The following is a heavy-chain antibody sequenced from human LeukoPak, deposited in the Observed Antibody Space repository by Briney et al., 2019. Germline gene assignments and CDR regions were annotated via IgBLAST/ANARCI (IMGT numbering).Heavy chain of an antibody. Sequence: GGSLRLSCAASGVTFSSYGFTFSSYGMNWVRQAPGKGLEWVSGISGVGGSRYYADSVKGRFTISTDNSKNTLYLQMNSLRAEDTAVYYCERGGLDESFQYWGQGTLVTVST. CDR3: ERGGLDESFQY. V-gene: IGHV3-23*01. CDR1: GVTFSSYGFTFSSYG. CDR2: ISGVGGSR. J-gene: IGHJ1*01.